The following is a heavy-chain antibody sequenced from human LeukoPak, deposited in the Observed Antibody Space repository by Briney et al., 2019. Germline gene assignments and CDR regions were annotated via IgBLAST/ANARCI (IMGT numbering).Heavy chain of an antibody. CDR3: AILMKGLGKDRKRKYYFDY. V-gene: IGHV1-8*03. D-gene: IGHD3-16*01. CDR1: GYTFTSYD. J-gene: IGHJ4*02. CDR2: MNPNSGNT. Sequence: EASVKVSCKASGYTFTSYDINWVRQATGQGLEWMGWMNPNSGNTGYAQKFQGRVTITRNTSISTAYMELSSLRSEDTAVYYCAILMKGLGKDRKRKYYFDYWGQGTLVTVSS.